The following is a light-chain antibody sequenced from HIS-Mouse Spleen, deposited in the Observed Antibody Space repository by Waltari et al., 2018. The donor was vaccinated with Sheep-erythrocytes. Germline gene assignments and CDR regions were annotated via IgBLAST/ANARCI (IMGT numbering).Light chain of an antibody. CDR3: CSYAGSYNHV. Sequence: QSALTQPRSVSGSPGQSVTISCTGTSSDVGGYNYVSWYQQHPGKAPKLMIYEFSKRPPGVPDRFSGSKAGNTASLTISGLQAEDEADYYCCSYAGSYNHVFATGTKVTVL. CDR1: SSDVGGYNY. J-gene: IGLJ1*01. CDR2: EFS. V-gene: IGLV2-11*01.